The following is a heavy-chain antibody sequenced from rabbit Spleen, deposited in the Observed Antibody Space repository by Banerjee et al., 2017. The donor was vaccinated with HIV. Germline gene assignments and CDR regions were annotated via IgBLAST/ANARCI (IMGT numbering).Heavy chain of an antibody. D-gene: IGHD6-1*01. V-gene: IGHV1S7*01. CDR2: IDPVFGNT. CDR3: ARHAGVASYGYSTLDL. Sequence: QSLEESGGGLVQPGGSLKLSCKVSGFDFSSYYMTWVRQAPGKGLEWTGYIDPVFGNTYYASWVNGRFTISSDNAQNTVDLQMNSLTAADTATYFCARHAGVASYGYSTLDLWGPGTLVTVS. J-gene: IGHJ4*01. CDR1: GFDFSSYY.